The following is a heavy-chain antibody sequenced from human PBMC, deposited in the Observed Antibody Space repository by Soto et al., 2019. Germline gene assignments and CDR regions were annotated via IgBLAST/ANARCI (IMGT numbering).Heavy chain of an antibody. CDR2: IYPGDSDT. J-gene: IGHJ6*02. V-gene: IGHV5-51*01. CDR3: ARLLGQAVLDV. D-gene: IGHD6-19*01. Sequence: PGESLKISCNGSEDSFTSYWIGWVRQMPWKGLEWMGIIYPGDSDTRYSPSFQGQVTISADKSIRTAYLQWSSLKASDIAMYYCARLLGQAVLDVWGQGTTVTAP. CDR1: EDSFTSYW.